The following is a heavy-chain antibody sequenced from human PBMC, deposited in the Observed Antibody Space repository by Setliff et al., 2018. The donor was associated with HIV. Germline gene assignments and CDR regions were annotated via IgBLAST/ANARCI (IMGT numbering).Heavy chain of an antibody. CDR2: IYYSGST. Sequence: PSETLSLTCDVSGGSISSDSYYWAWIRQPPGKGLEWIGTIYYSGSTHYNPSLKSLLTISVDMSKNQLSLKLSSVTAADTAVYYCLLWTGYYTYWFFDLWGRGALVTVSS. CDR1: GGSISSDSYY. V-gene: IGHV4-39*07. J-gene: IGHJ2*01. D-gene: IGHD3-3*01. CDR3: LLWTGYYTYWFFDL.